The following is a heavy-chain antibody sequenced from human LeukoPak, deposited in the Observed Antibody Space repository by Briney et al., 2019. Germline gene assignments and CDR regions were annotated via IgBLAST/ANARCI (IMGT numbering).Heavy chain of an antibody. CDR1: GFTFSSYA. J-gene: IGHJ4*02. CDR3: ARDGGGGYDYFGDFDY. CDR2: ISYDGSNK. D-gene: IGHD5-12*01. V-gene: IGHV3-30*04. Sequence: PGGSLRLSCAASGFTFSSYAMHWVRQAPGKGLEWVAVISYDGSNKYYADSVKGRFTISRDNSKNTLYLQMNSLRAEDTAVYYCARDGGGGYDYFGDFDYWGQGTLVTVSS.